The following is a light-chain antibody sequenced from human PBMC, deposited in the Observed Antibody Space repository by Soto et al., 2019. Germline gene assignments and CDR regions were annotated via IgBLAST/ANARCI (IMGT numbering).Light chain of an antibody. CDR2: GAS. V-gene: IGKV3-15*01. CDR3: QQYNNWPPYT. CDR1: QSVSSN. Sequence: EIVMTQSPATLSVSPGVRATLSCRASQSVSSNLAWYQQKPGQAPRLLIYGASTRATGIPARFSGSGSGTEFTLTISSLQSEDFAVYYCQQYNNWPPYTFGQGTKVDIK. J-gene: IGKJ2*01.